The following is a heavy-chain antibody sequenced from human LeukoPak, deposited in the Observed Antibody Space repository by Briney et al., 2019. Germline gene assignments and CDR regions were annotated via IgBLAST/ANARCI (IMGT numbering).Heavy chain of an antibody. V-gene: IGHV4-59*01. CDR1: GGSISSYY. CDR2: TYYSGST. J-gene: IGHJ6*03. D-gene: IGHD4-11*01. Sequence: SETLSLTCTVSGGSISSYYWSWIRQPPGKGLEWIGYTYYSGSTNYNPSLKSRVTISVDTSKNQFSLKLSSVTAADTAVYYCARYSNYGDYYYYYMDVWGKGTTVTVSS. CDR3: ARYSNYGDYYYYYMDV.